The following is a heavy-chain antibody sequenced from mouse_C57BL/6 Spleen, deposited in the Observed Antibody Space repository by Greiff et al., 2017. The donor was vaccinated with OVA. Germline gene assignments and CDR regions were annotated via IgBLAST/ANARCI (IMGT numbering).Heavy chain of an antibody. CDR3: AREAFYYGSSPWYFDV. V-gene: IGHV1-82*01. CDR1: GYAFSSSW. Sequence: VQLQQSGPELVKPGASVKISCKASGYAFSSSWMNWVKQRPGKGLEWIGRIYPGDGDTNYNGKFKGKATLTADKSSSTAYMQLSSLTSEDSAVYFCAREAFYYGSSPWYFDVWGTGTTVTVSS. CDR2: IYPGDGDT. J-gene: IGHJ1*03. D-gene: IGHD1-1*01.